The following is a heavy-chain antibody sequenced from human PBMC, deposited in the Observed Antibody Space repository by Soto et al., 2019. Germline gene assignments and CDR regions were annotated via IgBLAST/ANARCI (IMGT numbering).Heavy chain of an antibody. CDR3: ARAVGQFREMDS. V-gene: IGHV3-7*01. Sequence: EVQLVESGGGLVQPGGSLRLSCAASGFTFSTYWMHWVRQAPGKGLEWVANIKQDGSTKDYVDSVKGRFTISRDNAEKSLYLQMNSLRAEDTAVYYCARAVGQFREMDSWGQGTLVSVSS. CDR2: IKQDGSTK. D-gene: IGHD3-10*01. J-gene: IGHJ4*02. CDR1: GFTFSTYW.